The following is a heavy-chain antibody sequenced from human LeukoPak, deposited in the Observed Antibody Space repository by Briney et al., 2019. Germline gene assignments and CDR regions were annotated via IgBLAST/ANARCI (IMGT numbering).Heavy chain of an antibody. CDR3: GRTGSTGTGGYYYGVGV. CDR2: IYNSGST. CDR1: DGSISSYY. Sequence: PSETLSLTCTVSDGSISSYYWSWIRQPPGKGLEWIGYIYNSGSTNYNPSLKSRVTISVDTSKNQFSLKLSSVTAADTAVYYCGRTGSTGTGGYYYGVGVWGQGTTVTVSS. D-gene: IGHD1-14*01. V-gene: IGHV4-59*08. J-gene: IGHJ6*02.